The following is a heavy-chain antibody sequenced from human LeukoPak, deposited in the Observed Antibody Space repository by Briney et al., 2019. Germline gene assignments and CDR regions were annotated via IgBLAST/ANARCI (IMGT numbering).Heavy chain of an antibody. V-gene: IGHV3-15*01. CDR1: GFTFTNAW. D-gene: IGHD2-15*01. CDR3: AKWGCSGGSCYPFDY. J-gene: IGHJ4*02. Sequence: GGSLRLSCSTSGFTFTNAWMSWVRQAPGKGLEWVCRIKSNTSGGTTDYAAPVKGSFTISRDDSKNTLYLQMNSLRAEDTAVYYCAKWGCSGGSCYPFDYWGQGTLVTVSS. CDR2: IKSNTSGGTT.